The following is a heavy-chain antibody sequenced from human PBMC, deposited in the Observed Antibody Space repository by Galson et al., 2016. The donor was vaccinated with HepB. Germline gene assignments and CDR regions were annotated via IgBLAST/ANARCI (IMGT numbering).Heavy chain of an antibody. CDR2: IIPLVNIT. CDR1: GGTFNNYA. D-gene: IGHD2-2*01. J-gene: IGHJ6*02. V-gene: IGHV1-69*10. CDR3: AREEFSSLNSYHYYYAMDV. Sequence: SVKVSCKASGGTFNNYAISWVRQAPGQGLEWMGGIIPLVNITNYAQKFQGRVTLSADKSTFTAYMELTSLRSGDTAVYYCAREEFSSLNSYHYYYAMDVWGQGTTVTVSS.